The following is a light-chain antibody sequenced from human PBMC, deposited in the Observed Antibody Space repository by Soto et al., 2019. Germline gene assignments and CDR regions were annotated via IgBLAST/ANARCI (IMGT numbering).Light chain of an antibody. CDR3: QQYSTYSWT. CDR2: KAS. V-gene: IGKV1-5*03. Sequence: DIQMTLSPSTLSASVGDRVTITCRASQSISSWLAWYQQKPGKAPKLLIYKASNLESGVPSRFSGSGSGTEFTLTISSLQPDDFATYYCQQYSTYSWTFGQGTQVEIK. J-gene: IGKJ1*01. CDR1: QSISSW.